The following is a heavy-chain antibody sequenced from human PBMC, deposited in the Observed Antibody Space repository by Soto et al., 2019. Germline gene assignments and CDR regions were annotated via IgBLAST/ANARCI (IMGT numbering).Heavy chain of an antibody. CDR2: ISGSGGST. CDR3: AYSSTPVDY. CDR1: GFTFSSYA. D-gene: IGHD6-13*01. V-gene: IGHV3-23*01. J-gene: IGHJ4*02. Sequence: EVQLLESGGGLVQPGGSLRLSCAASGFTFSSYAMSWVRQAPGKGLEWVSAISGSGGSTYYADSVKGRFTISRDNSKNTLYLQMNSLRAEDTAGYSWAYSSTPVDYWGQGTLVTVSS.